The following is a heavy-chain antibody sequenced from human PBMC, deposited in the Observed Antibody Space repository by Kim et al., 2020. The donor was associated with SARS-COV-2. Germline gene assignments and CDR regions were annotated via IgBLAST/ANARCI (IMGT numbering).Heavy chain of an antibody. V-gene: IGHV3-21*01. CDR3: ARDRSYYYDSSGYYRYYFDY. Sequence: GGSLRLSCAASGFTFSSYSMNWVRQAPGKGLEWVSSISSSSSYIYYADSVKGRFTISRDNAKNSLYLQMNSLRAEDTAVYYCARDRSYYYDSSGYYRYYFDYCGQGTLVTVSS. CDR1: GFTFSSYS. J-gene: IGHJ4*02. CDR2: ISSSSSYI. D-gene: IGHD3-22*01.